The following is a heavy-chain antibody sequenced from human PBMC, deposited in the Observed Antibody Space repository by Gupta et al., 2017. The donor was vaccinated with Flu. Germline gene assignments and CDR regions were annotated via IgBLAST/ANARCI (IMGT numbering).Heavy chain of an antibody. V-gene: IGHV3-72*01. CDR3: TRDLRISGYSYFEF. J-gene: IGHJ4*02. CDR2: SEKKDDGYTT. Sequence: DVQLVESGGGLVQPGGSLRLSCAGHGFAFGDHYLDWVRQAPGKGLGCVARSEKKDDGYTTEYAGSVKGRCTSSRDESKNSVNLQMNSLKMEDTAVYYCTRDLRISGYSYFEFWGQGTLVTVSS. D-gene: IGHD5-12*01. CDR1: GFAFGDHY.